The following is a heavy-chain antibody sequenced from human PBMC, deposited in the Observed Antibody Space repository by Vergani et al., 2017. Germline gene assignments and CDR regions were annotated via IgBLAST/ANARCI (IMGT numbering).Heavy chain of an antibody. Sequence: EVQLVESGGGLIQPGGSLRLSCAASGFTVSSNYMSWVRQAPGKGLEWVSYISSSSSTIYYADSVKGRFTISRDNAKNSLYLQMNSLRSEDTAVYYCARADSGSYYGSALRGLGMDVWGQGTTVTVSS. D-gene: IGHD1-26*01. CDR1: GFTVSSNY. J-gene: IGHJ6*02. CDR3: ARADSGSYYGSALRGLGMDV. V-gene: IGHV3-48*04. CDR2: ISSSSSTI.